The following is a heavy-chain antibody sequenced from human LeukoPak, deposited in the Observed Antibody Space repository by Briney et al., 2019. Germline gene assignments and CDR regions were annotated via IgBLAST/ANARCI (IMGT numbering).Heavy chain of an antibody. J-gene: IGHJ6*02. V-gene: IGHV3-43*01. Sequence: PGGSLRLSCAASGFTFDDYTMQWVRQAPGKGLEWVSLISWDGGSTYYADSVKGRFTISRDNSKNSLYLQMNSLRTEDTALYYCAKDRYCSSTSCYGHYYYYGMDVWGQGTTVTVSS. CDR1: GFTFDDYT. CDR2: ISWDGGST. D-gene: IGHD2-2*01. CDR3: AKDRYCSSTSCYGHYYYYGMDV.